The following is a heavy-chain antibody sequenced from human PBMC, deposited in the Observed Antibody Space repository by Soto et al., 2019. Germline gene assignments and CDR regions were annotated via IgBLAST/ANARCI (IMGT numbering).Heavy chain of an antibody. J-gene: IGHJ3*02. V-gene: IGHV4-34*01. CDR2: INHSGST. D-gene: IGHD2-15*01. Sequence: SETLSLTCAVYGGSFSGYYWSWIRQPPGKGLEWIGEINHSGSTNYNPSLKSRVTISVDMSKNQFSLKLSSVTAADTAVYYCARPSPRYCSGGSCLEFPDAFDIWGQGTLVTVSS. CDR3: ARPSPRYCSGGSCLEFPDAFDI. CDR1: GGSFSGYY.